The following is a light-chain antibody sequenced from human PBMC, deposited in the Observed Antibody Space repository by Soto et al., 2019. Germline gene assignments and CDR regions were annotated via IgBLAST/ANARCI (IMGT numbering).Light chain of an antibody. J-gene: IGKJ4*01. V-gene: IGKV1-33*01. CDR3: QQYHSFPHT. CDR1: QDITHY. Sequence: DIQMTQSPSSLSASVGDRVTFTCQASQDITHYLNRYQHKPGKAPELLIYDASNLETRVPSRFIGSGSRTEFTLTISSLQAKEFATYYCQQYHSFPHTCGGGTRLEIK. CDR2: DAS.